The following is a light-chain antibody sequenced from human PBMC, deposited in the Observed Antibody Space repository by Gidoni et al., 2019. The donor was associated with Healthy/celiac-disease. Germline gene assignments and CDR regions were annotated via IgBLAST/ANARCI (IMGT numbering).Light chain of an antibody. J-gene: IGKJ1*01. V-gene: IGKV1-5*03. CDR3: QQYRT. Sequence: EIQMTQSPSTLTASVGHRVTITCRASQSISSWLARYQQKLGKAPKLLIYKASSVESGVPSRFSGSGSTTEFTLPISSLQPYDFAPYYWQQYRTFGHGTKVEIK. CDR2: KAS. CDR1: QSISSW.